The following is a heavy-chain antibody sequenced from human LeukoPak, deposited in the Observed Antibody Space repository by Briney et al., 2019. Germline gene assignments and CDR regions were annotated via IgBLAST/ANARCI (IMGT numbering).Heavy chain of an antibody. D-gene: IGHD3-10*01. Sequence: ASVKVSCKASGYTFTAYYIHWVRQAPGQGLEWVGWVNPDGGGTRYSPKFRASVTMTRDTSISTAYMELRSLRSDDTAVYYCARDYYGSGSYNRPFDYWGQGTLVTVSS. CDR2: VNPDGGGT. CDR1: GYTFTAYY. J-gene: IGHJ4*02. CDR3: ARDYYGSGSYNRPFDY. V-gene: IGHV1-2*04.